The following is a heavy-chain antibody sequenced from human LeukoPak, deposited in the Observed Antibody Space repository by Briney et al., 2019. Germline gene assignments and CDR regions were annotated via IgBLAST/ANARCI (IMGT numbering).Heavy chain of an antibody. CDR2: INPNSGGT. V-gene: IGHV1-2*02. CDR3: ARVRTARGFVGDAFDI. CDR1: GYTFTGYY. Sequence: ASVKVSCKASGYTFTGYYMHWVRQAPGQGLEWMGWINPNSGGTNYAQKFQGRVTMTRDTSISTAYMELSRLRSDDTAVYYCARVRTARGFVGDAFDIWGQGTMVTVSS. J-gene: IGHJ3*02. D-gene: IGHD3-10*01.